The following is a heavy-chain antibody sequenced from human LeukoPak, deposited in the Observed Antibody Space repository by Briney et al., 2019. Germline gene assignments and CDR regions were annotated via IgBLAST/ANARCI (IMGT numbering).Heavy chain of an antibody. CDR3: ARANELGGSYYPLDY. D-gene: IGHD1-26*01. J-gene: IGHJ4*02. Sequence: PSETLSLTCTVSGGSISSGSYYWSWIRQPAGKGLEWIGRIYTSGSTNYNPSLKSRVTISVDTSTNQFSLKLSSVTAADTAVYYCARANELGGSYYPLDYWGQGTLVTVSS. CDR2: IYTSGST. V-gene: IGHV4-61*02. CDR1: GGSISSGSYY.